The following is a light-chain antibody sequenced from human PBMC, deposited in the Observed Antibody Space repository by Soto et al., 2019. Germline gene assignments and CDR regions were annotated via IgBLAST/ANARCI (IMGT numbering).Light chain of an antibody. CDR1: SSDVGGYNY. CDR2: DVS. Sequence: QSALTQPASVSGSPGQSITISCTGTSSDVGGYNYVSWYQQHPGKAPKLMIYDVSNRPSGVSNRFSGSKSGNTASLTISGVQADDEADYYCSSYTSSSTFVFGTGTKVTVL. V-gene: IGLV2-14*01. J-gene: IGLJ1*01. CDR3: SSYTSSSTFV.